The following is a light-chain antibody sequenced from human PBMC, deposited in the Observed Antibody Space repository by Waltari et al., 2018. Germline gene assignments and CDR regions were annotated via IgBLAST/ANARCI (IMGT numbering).Light chain of an antibody. CDR2: GPS. CDR1: QSVAVN. J-gene: IGKJ4*01. V-gene: IGKV3-15*01. Sequence: EIVMTQSPTTLSVSPGDTVTLSCRASQSVAVNLAWYQQKPGQPPRLFIYGPSTRATGVPARFSGSGSGTEFTLTISSLQSEDFAVYYCQQYNNCPLTFGGGTKVEIK. CDR3: QQYNNCPLT.